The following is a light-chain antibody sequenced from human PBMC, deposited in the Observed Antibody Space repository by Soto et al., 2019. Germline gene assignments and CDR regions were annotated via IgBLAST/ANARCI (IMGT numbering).Light chain of an antibody. J-gene: IGKJ5*01. V-gene: IGKV3-15*01. CDR1: QSVSIH. Sequence: KVMTHSPGTPSFSLAERATLSCMAIQSVSIHLAWYQQKTGQAARLLIYGASARATGITTRFSGSGSGTEFTLTISSLQYEDFVVYYCQQYNNWPPITFGQGTRLEIK. CDR3: QQYNNWPPIT. CDR2: GAS.